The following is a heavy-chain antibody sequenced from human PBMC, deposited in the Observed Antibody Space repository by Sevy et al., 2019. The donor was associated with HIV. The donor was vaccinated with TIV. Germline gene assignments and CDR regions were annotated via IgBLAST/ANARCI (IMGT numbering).Heavy chain of an antibody. CDR2: ISGSGGST. V-gene: IGHV3-23*01. Sequence: GGSLRLSCAASGFTFSSYAMSWVRQAPGKGLEWVSRISGSGGSTNYADSVKGRFTISRDNSKNTLFLQMNSLRAEDTALYYCTINRIAAHRTGFDPWGQGTLVTVS. CDR3: TINRIAAHRTGFDP. CDR1: GFTFSSYA. J-gene: IGHJ5*02. D-gene: IGHD6-6*01.